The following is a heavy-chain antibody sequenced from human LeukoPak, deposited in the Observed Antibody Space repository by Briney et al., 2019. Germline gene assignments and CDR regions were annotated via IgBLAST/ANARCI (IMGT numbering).Heavy chain of an antibody. Sequence: GGSLRLSCVASGFTFSSYWMSWVRQAPGKELEWVANIKQDGSEKYYVDSVKGRFTISRDNAKNSLYLQMNSLRAEDTAVYYCARELGSFTIWGKGTTVTISS. CDR1: GFTFSSYW. CDR3: ARELGSFTI. J-gene: IGHJ6*04. V-gene: IGHV3-7*01. CDR2: IKQDGSEK. D-gene: IGHD3-10*01.